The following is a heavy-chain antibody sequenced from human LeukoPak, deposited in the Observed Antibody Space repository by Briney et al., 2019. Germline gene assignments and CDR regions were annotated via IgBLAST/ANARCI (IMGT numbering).Heavy chain of an antibody. Sequence: PGGSLRLSCAASGFTFSSYSMNWVRQAPGKGLEWVSSISSSSSYIYYADSVKGRFTISRDNAKNSLYLQMNSLRAEDTAVYYCARGDCSGGSCYYGYGDYNDYWGQGTLVTVSS. CDR1: GFTFSSYS. J-gene: IGHJ4*02. CDR2: ISSSSSYI. CDR3: ARGDCSGGSCYYGYGDYNDY. D-gene: IGHD2-15*01. V-gene: IGHV3-21*01.